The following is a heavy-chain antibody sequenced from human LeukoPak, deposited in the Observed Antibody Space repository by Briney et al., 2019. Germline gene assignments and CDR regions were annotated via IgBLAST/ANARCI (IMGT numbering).Heavy chain of an antibody. D-gene: IGHD1-20*01. CDR1: GYSFTSYW. CDR2: IDPSDSYT. J-gene: IGHJ5*02. Sequence: GESLKISCKGSGYSFTSYWISWVRQMPGEGLGWMGTIDPSDSYTNYSPSFQGHVTISADKSIITAYLQWSSLKASDTAMYYCARSTITGTTHPWGQGTLVTVSS. V-gene: IGHV5-10-1*01. CDR3: ARSTITGTTHP.